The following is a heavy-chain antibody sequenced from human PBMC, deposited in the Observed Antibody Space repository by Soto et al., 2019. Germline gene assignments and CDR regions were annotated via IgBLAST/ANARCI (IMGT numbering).Heavy chain of an antibody. J-gene: IGHJ4*02. CDR1: GFTLGSYG. Sequence: GWSLRLCCAASGFTLGSYGMSWVRQAPGKGLEWVSAVSPNGQGIYYADSVRGRFTISRDFSKNTVFLHMDSLRAEDTAVYYCAKDRDYPRDYFHYWGQGTLVTVSS. V-gene: IGHV3-23*01. CDR3: AKDRDYPRDYFHY. CDR2: VSPNGQGI. D-gene: IGHD3-10*01.